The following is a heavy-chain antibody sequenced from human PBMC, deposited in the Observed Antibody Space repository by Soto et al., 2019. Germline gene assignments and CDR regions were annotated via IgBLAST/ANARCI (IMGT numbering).Heavy chain of an antibody. Sequence: VRLSCAASGFTFSTSWIDWVRQTPGKGLEWVANINQDGSEKNYVDSVKGRFTISRDNAKNSQFLQMSSLTAEDSGLYYCTRYLDFWGQGTLVTVSS. J-gene: IGHJ4*02. CDR3: TRYLDF. CDR1: GFTFSTSW. V-gene: IGHV3-7*01. CDR2: INQDGSEK.